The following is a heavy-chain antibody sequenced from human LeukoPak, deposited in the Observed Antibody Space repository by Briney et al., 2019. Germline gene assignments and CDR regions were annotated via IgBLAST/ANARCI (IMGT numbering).Heavy chain of an antibody. V-gene: IGHV3-64*01. CDR1: GFTFGNYA. J-gene: IGHJ5*02. CDR2: ISHNGGST. CDR3: ASSEA. Sequence: GGSLRLSCAASGFTFGNYAMHWVRQAPGKGLEYVSAISHNGGSTYYANSVKGRFTISRDNSKNTLYLQMGSLRAEDIAVYYCASSEAWGQGTLVTVSS. D-gene: IGHD3-10*01.